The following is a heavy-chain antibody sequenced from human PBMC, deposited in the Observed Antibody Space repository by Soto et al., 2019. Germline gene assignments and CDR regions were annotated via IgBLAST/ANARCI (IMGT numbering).Heavy chain of an antibody. J-gene: IGHJ4*02. CDR2: IYWDDNK. CDR3: AHKGYGDYPLDY. V-gene: IGHV2-5*02. D-gene: IGHD4-17*01. Sequence: QITLKESGPTLVKPTQTLTLTCTFSGFSLSTSGVGVGWIRQPPGKALEWLAVIYWDDNKHYSPSLKSRLTXXKXXSKNQVVLTMTNMDPVDTATYYCAHKGYGDYPLDYWGQGTLVTVSS. CDR1: GFSLSTSGVG.